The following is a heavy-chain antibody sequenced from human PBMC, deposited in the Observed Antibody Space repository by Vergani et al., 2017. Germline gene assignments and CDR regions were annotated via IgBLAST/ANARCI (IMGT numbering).Heavy chain of an antibody. D-gene: IGHD3-22*01. CDR3: AREPTITMMVVFSYAFDI. J-gene: IGHJ3*02. V-gene: IGHV3-11*04. Sequence: QVQLVESGGGLVKPGGSLRLSCAGSGFTFSDYYVTWIRQAPGKGLECVSYISATGSHKYYTDAVKGRFTISRDNSKNTLYLQMNSLRAEDTAVYYCAREPTITMMVVFSYAFDIWGQGTMVTVSS. CDR2: ISATGSHK. CDR1: GFTFSDYY.